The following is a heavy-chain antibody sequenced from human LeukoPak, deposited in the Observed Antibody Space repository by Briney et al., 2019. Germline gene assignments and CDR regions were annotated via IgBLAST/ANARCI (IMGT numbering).Heavy chain of an antibody. CDR3: ARHGRLGYSSSWSDY. CDR1: GYSFTSYW. J-gene: IGHJ4*02. Sequence: GESLKISCKGSGYSFTSYWIGWVRQMPGKGLEWMGIIYPGDSDTRYSPSFQGQVTISADKSISTAYLQWSSLKASDTAMYYCARHGRLGYSSSWSDYWGQGTLDTVSS. D-gene: IGHD6-13*01. V-gene: IGHV5-51*01. CDR2: IYPGDSDT.